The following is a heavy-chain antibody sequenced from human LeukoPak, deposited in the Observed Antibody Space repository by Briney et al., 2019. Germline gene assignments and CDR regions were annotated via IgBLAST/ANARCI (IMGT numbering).Heavy chain of an antibody. CDR3: VREAAATLFDY. D-gene: IGHD1-26*01. CDR2: ISSSSTYI. J-gene: IGHJ4*02. V-gene: IGHV3-21*01. CDR1: GLTFSSYS. Sequence: GGSLRLSCAASGLTFSSYSMNWVRQAPGKGLEWVSSISSSSTYIYYADSVKGRFTISRDNTQNSLSLQMSSLKAEDTAVYYCVREAAATLFDYWGQGTLVTVSS.